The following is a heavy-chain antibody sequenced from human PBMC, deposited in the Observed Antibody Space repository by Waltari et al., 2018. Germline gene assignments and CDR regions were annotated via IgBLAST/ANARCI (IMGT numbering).Heavy chain of an antibody. CDR2: INHAGNT. V-gene: IGHV4-34*02. D-gene: IGHD2-15*01. Sequence: QVQLQQWGAGLLQSSETLSLTCAVYGGSFSGYSWGWVRQPPGKGLEWIGGINHAGNTNHNPSRRSRLTMSAETSKSQFSLKLNSVTAADTAVYYCVRLEDCTGPGGHCYSGDPFALDVWGQGTTVTVSS. CDR3: VRLEDCTGPGGHCYSGDPFALDV. CDR1: GGSFSGYS. J-gene: IGHJ6*02.